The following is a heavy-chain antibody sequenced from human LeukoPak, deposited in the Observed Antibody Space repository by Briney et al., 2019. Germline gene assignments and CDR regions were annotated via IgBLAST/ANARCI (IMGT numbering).Heavy chain of an antibody. Sequence: GGSLRLSCAASGFTFSSYGMHWVRHTPGKGLEWVAFIRYDGSNKYYADSVKGRFTISRDNSKNTLYLQMNSLRAEDTAVYYCAKLVVPAARIDYWGQGTLVTVSS. D-gene: IGHD2-2*01. CDR3: AKLVVPAARIDY. CDR2: IRYDGSNK. J-gene: IGHJ4*02. V-gene: IGHV3-30*02. CDR1: GFTFSSYG.